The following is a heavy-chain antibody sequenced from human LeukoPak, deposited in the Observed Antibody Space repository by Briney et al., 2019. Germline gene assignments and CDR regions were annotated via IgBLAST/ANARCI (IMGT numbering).Heavy chain of an antibody. V-gene: IGHV3-11*06. D-gene: IGHD3-3*01. CDR2: ISSSSSYI. CDR3: ASIGLDYDFWSGYFNYYYYMDV. Sequence: GGSLRLSCAASGFTFSDYYMSWIRQAPGKGLEWVSSISSSSSYIYYADSVKGRFTISRDNAKNSLYLQMNSLRAEDTAVYYCASIGLDYDFWSGYFNYYYYMDVWGEGTTVTVSS. CDR1: GFTFSDYY. J-gene: IGHJ6*03.